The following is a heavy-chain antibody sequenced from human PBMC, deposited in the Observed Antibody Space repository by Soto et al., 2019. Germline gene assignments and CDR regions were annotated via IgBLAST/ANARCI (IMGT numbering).Heavy chain of an antibody. CDR2: IYHSGST. D-gene: IGHD3-10*01. CDR3: ARGLRVRGVTQANWFDP. Sequence: TSETLSLTCAVSGGSISSGGYSWSWIRQPPGKGLEWIGYIYHSGSTYYNPSLKSRVTISVDRSKNQFSLKLSSVTAADTAVYYCARGLRVRGVTQANWFDPWGQGTLVTVSS. CDR1: GGSISSGGYS. V-gene: IGHV4-30-2*01. J-gene: IGHJ5*02.